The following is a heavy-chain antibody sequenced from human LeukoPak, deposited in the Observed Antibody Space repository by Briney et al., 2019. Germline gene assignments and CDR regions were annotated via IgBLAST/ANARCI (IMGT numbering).Heavy chain of an antibody. Sequence: SETLSLTCTVSGGSISSYYWSWIRQPPAKGLEWIGYIYYGGSTNYNPSLKSRVTISVDTSKNQFSLKLSSVTAADTAVYYCARDRRVVVPAAMPVYYYYYMDVWGKGTTVTVSS. V-gene: IGHV4-59*01. CDR3: ARDRRVVVPAAMPVYYYYYMDV. D-gene: IGHD2-2*01. J-gene: IGHJ6*03. CDR1: GGSISSYY. CDR2: IYYGGST.